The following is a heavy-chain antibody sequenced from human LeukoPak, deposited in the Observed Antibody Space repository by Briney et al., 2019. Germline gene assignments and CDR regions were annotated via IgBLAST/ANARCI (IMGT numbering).Heavy chain of an antibody. J-gene: IGHJ4*02. D-gene: IGHD3-16*01. Sequence: PSETLSLTCTVSGGSISSYYWSWIRQPPGKGLEGIGYIYYSGSTNYNPSLKSRVTISVDTSKNQISLKLSSVTAADTAVYYCASMITFGGGYFDYWGQGTLVTVSS. CDR1: GGSISSYY. CDR2: IYYSGST. CDR3: ASMITFGGGYFDY. V-gene: IGHV4-59*01.